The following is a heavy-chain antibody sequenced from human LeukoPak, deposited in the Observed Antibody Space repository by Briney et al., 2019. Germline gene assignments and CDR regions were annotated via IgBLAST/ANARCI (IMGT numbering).Heavy chain of an antibody. D-gene: IGHD2-8*02. CDR2: ISTSGTA. CDR3: AKDLDSTGKFGDNWFDP. V-gene: IGHV3-23*01. J-gene: IGHJ5*02. Sequence: GGSLRLSCAASGFTFRDYAMNWVRQAPVRGLEWVALISTSGTAHYSDSVKGRFTISRENSKNTLSLQMNGLGVEDTAVNYCAKDLDSTGKFGDNWFDPWGQGTRVTVSS. CDR1: GFTFRDYA.